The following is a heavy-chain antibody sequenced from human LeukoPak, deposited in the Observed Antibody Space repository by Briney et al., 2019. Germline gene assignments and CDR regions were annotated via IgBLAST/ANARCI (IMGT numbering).Heavy chain of an antibody. V-gene: IGHV3-21*01. CDR2: ISSSSSYI. CDR3: ARDSLETIAGSDY. J-gene: IGHJ4*02. Sequence: GGSLRLSCAASGFTFSSYSMNWVRQAPGKGLEWVSSISSSSSYIYYADSVKGRSTLSRDNAKNSLYLQMNSLRAEDTAVYYCARDSLETIAGSDYWGQGTLVTVSS. CDR1: GFTFSSYS. D-gene: IGHD6-13*01.